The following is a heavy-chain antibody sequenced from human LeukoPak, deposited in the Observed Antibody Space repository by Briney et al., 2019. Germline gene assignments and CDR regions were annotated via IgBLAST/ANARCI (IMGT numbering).Heavy chain of an antibody. V-gene: IGHV1-18*01. D-gene: IGHD4-23*01. Sequence: VASVKVSCKASGYTFTSYGISWVRQAPGQGLEWMGWISAYNGNTNYAQKLQGRVTMTTDTSTSTAYMELRSLRSDDTAVYYCARDWGTVVTSGGLDYWGQGTLVTVSS. CDR2: ISAYNGNT. J-gene: IGHJ4*02. CDR3: ARDWGTVVTSGGLDY. CDR1: GYTFTSYG.